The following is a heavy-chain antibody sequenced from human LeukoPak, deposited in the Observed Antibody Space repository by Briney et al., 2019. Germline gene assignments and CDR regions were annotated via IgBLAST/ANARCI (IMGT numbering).Heavy chain of an antibody. V-gene: IGHV3-7*01. Sequence: GGSLRLSCAASGFTFSSYWMSWVRQAPGKGLEWVANIKQDGSEKYYVDSVKGRFTISRDNAKNSLYLQMTSLRAEDTAIYYCARYRSASLPFDYWGQGTLVIVSS. CDR3: ARYRSASLPFDY. J-gene: IGHJ4*02. CDR2: IKQDGSEK. D-gene: IGHD3-3*01. CDR1: GFTFSSYW.